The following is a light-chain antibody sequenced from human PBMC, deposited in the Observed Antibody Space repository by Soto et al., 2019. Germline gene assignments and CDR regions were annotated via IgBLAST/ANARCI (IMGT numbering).Light chain of an antibody. CDR1: QDISHY. Sequence: DIQMTQSPSSLSASVGDRVTITCQASQDISHYLNWYQQKPGKAPTVLIYDASNLETGVPSRFSGSGSGTDFTFTISGLQPEDIAAYYCQQYENLPLTFGGGTKVEIK. J-gene: IGKJ4*01. V-gene: IGKV1-33*01. CDR3: QQYENLPLT. CDR2: DAS.